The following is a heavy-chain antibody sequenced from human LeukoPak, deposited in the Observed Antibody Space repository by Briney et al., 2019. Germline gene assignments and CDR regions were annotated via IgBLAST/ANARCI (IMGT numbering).Heavy chain of an antibody. Sequence: GASVKVSCKASGYTFTSYGISWVRQAPGQGLEWMGWISAYNNNTIYAQNLQGRLTMTTDTSTSTAYMELRSLRSDDTAMYYCAREGHDTSGYNYPNWFDPWGQGTLVAVSS. J-gene: IGHJ5*02. CDR3: AREGHDTSGYNYPNWFDP. V-gene: IGHV1-18*01. CDR2: ISAYNNNT. D-gene: IGHD3-22*01. CDR1: GYTFTSYG.